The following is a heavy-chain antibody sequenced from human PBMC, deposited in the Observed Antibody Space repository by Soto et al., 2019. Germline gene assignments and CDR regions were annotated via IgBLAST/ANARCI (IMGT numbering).Heavy chain of an antibody. J-gene: IGHJ5*02. V-gene: IGHV2-26*04. CDR1: GFSLSNAGLG. CDR2: IFSNDEK. Sequence: QVTVKESGPVLVKPTETLTLTCTVSGFSLSNAGLGVSWIRQPPGKALEWLAHIFSNDEKSYSTSLKSRLTMSKYTSKSQVVLIMTNMDPADTATYYCASTYSTSWYWFDPWGQGTLVTVSS. D-gene: IGHD6-13*01. CDR3: ASTYSTSWYWFDP.